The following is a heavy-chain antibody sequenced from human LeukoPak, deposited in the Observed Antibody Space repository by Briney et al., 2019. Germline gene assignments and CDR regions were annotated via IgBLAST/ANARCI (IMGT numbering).Heavy chain of an antibody. CDR1: DDPINSGVYY. J-gene: IGHJ6*04. D-gene: IGHD2-15*01. Sequence: SETLSLTCTVSDDPINSGVYYWNWIRQPAGRGLEWIGHIYTSGTTTNSNPSLKSPVAIALDTSKNHFSLKLSSVTAADTPVYYCARAKKRSGRSRNFYLDVWGKGTTVTVSS. CDR3: ARAKKRSGRSRNFYLDV. V-gene: IGHV4-61*09. CDR2: IYTSGTTT.